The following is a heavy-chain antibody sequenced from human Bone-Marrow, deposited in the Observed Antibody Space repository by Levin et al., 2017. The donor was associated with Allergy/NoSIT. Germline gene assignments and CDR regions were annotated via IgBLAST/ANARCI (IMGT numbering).Heavy chain of an antibody. Sequence: RGESLKISCKASGFTFTDYSMHWVRQAPGQGLEWMGRITPNSDDTTYAQKFQGRVTMTRDTSVSTAYMEMNRLTSDDTAVYYCAAEPRGVAGTRFDYWGQGTLVSVSS. CDR1: GFTFTDYS. CDR2: ITPNSDDT. V-gene: IGHV1-2*06. J-gene: IGHJ4*02. D-gene: IGHD6-19*01. CDR3: AAEPRGVAGTRFDY.